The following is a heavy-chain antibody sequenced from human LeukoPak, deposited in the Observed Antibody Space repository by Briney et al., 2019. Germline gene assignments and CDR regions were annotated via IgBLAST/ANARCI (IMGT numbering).Heavy chain of an antibody. CDR2: LSGSGGST. CDR3: AKGGGGDFPFDY. J-gene: IGHJ4*02. Sequence: GGSLRLSCAASGFTFSNYAMSWVRQAPGKGLEWVSGLSGSGGSTYYADSVKGRFTISRDNFKITLYLQMNSLRAEDTAVYYCAKGGGGDFPFDYWGQGTLVTVSS. V-gene: IGHV3-23*01. CDR1: GFTFSNYA. D-gene: IGHD2-21*02.